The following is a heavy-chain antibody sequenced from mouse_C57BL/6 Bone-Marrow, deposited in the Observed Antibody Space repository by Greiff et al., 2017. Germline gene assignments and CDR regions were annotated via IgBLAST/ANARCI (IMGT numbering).Heavy chain of an antibody. D-gene: IGHD1-1*01. CDR2: IDPSDSYT. V-gene: IGHV1-69*01. J-gene: IGHJ4*01. CDR1: GYTFTSYW. CDR3: ARAPITSVVGDSIDY. Sequence: QVQLQQPGAELVMPGASVKLSCKASGYTFTSYWMHWVKQRPGQGLEWIGEIDPSDSYTNYNHKFKGKSTLTVDKSSITAYMQLSSLTSEDSAVYYCARAPITSVVGDSIDYWGQGTSVTVSS.